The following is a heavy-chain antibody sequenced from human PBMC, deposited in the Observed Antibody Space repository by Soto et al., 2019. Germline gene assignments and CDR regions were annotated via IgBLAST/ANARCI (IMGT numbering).Heavy chain of an antibody. CDR1: GYTFTGYY. CDR2: INPNSGGT. J-gene: IGHJ5*02. CDR3: ARGVPYDSSGYYYNWFDP. V-gene: IGHV1-2*02. D-gene: IGHD3-22*01. Sequence: ASVKVSCKASGYTFTGYYMHWVRQAPGQGLEWMGWINPNSGGTNYAQKFQGRVTMTRDTSISTAYMELSRLRSDDTAVYYCARGVPYDSSGYYYNWFDPWGQGTLVTVSS.